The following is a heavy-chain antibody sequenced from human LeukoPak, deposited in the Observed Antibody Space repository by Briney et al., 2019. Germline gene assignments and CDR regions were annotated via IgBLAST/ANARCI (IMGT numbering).Heavy chain of an antibody. CDR3: ARDAGSSGWSLTPYFDY. V-gene: IGHV3-30-3*01. D-gene: IGHD6-19*01. J-gene: IGHJ4*02. CDR2: ISYDGSNK. CDR1: GFTFSSYA. Sequence: PGRSLRLSCAASGFTFSSYAMHWVRQAPGKGLEWVAVISYDGSNKYHADSVKGRFTISRDNSKNTLYLQMNSLRAEDTAVYYCARDAGSSGWSLTPYFDYWGQGTLVTVSS.